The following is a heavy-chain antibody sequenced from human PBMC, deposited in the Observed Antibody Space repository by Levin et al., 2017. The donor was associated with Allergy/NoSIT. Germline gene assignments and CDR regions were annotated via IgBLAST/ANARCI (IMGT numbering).Heavy chain of an antibody. CDR1: GFTFGDYY. CDR3: ARHFRYSSSSVEY. Sequence: GGSLRLSCEASGFTFGDYYMTWIRQTPGKGLEWIAYISLTGSSTYYADSLKGRFTISRDNTKGSLFLQMDSLRADDTAVCYCARHFRYSSSSVEYWGRGTLVNVSS. D-gene: IGHD2-2*01. J-gene: IGHJ4*02. V-gene: IGHV3-11*01. CDR2: ISLTGSST.